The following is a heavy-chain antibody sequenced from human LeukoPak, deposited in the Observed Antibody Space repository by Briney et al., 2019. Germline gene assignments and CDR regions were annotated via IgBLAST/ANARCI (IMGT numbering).Heavy chain of an antibody. CDR2: IASDRSST. D-gene: IGHD4-23*01. CDR1: GFTFSSYW. J-gene: IGHJ4*02. CDR3: ARGRPHGNDY. Sequence: PGGSLRLSCAASGFTFSSYWMNWVRHAPGKGLVWVSRIASDRSSTTYADSVKGRFSISRDNAKNTLYLQMNSLRVEDTAVYYCARGRPHGNDYWGQGTLVTVSS. V-gene: IGHV3-74*01.